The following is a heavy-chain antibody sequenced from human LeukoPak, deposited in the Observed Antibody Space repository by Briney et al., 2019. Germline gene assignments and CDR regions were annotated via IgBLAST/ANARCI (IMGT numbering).Heavy chain of an antibody. J-gene: IGHJ4*02. D-gene: IGHD3-22*01. CDR3: ARITLFDSSGRTGGY. Sequence: SETLSLTCAVSDYSISSGYYWGWIRQPPGKGLEWIGSIYHSGSTYYNPSLKSRVTISVDTSKNQFSLKLSSVTAANTAVYYCARITLFDSSGRTGGYWGQGTLVTVSS. CDR2: IYHSGST. V-gene: IGHV4-38-2*01. CDR1: DYSISSGYY.